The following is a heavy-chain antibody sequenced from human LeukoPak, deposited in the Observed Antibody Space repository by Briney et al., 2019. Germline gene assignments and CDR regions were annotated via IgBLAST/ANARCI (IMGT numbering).Heavy chain of an antibody. Sequence: ASVKVSCKAAGFSFVHYYMHGVRQAPGQGLEWMAIINPSGGGTTYAQKFQGRVTVTMDTSTRTVYMDLSSLRSDDTAVYYCARGDRLPGYSAPVGDYWGQGTLVTVSS. J-gene: IGHJ4*02. CDR2: INPSGGGT. D-gene: IGHD3-9*01. CDR3: ARGDRLPGYSAPVGDY. V-gene: IGHV1-46*01. CDR1: GFSFVHYY.